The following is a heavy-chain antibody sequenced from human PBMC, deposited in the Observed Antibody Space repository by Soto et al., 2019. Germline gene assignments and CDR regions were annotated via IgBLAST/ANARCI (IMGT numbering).Heavy chain of an antibody. CDR2: IKKDESKK. CDR1: GFTFSDYW. Sequence: EVHLVESGGGLVQPGGSLRLSCAASGFTFSDYWMTWVRQAPGKGLEWGANIKKDESKKSYLDSVRGRFTISRDNARNSLYLQMDSLRAEDTALYYCARDVSTGSGPYYLEAFDMWGQGTMVTVSS. V-gene: IGHV3-7*05. CDR3: ARDVSTGSGPYYLEAFDM. J-gene: IGHJ3*02. D-gene: IGHD3-22*01.